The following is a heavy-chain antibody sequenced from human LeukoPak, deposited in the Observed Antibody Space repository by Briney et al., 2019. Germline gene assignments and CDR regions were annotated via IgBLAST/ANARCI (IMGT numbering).Heavy chain of an antibody. CDR3: ARRSAAKDAFDI. J-gene: IGHJ3*02. CDR2: INSDGSST. D-gene: IGHD6-25*01. Sequence: GGSLRLSCAASGFTFSSYWMHWVRQAPGKGLVWVSRINSDGSSTSYADSVKGRFTISRDNAKNTLYLQMNSLRAEDTAVYYCARRSAAKDAFDIWGQGTKVTVSS. CDR1: GFTFSSYW. V-gene: IGHV3-74*01.